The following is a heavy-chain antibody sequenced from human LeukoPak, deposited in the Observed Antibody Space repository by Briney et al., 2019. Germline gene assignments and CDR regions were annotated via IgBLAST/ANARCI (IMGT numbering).Heavy chain of an antibody. J-gene: IGHJ5*02. CDR2: IRYDGSNK. CDR3: AKTKYSSSWDANWFDP. CDR1: GLTFSSYG. Sequence: GGSLRLSCAASGLTFSSYGMHWVRQAPGKGLEWVAFIRYDGSNKYYADSVKGRFTISRDNSKNTLYLQMNSLRAEDTAVYYCAKTKYSSSWDANWFDPWGQGTLVTVSS. V-gene: IGHV3-30*02. D-gene: IGHD6-13*01.